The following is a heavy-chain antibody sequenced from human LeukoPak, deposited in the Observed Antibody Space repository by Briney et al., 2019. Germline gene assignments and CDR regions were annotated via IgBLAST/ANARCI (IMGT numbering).Heavy chain of an antibody. Sequence: GGSLRLSCAASGFTFSSYAMSWVRQAPGKGLEWVSAISGSGANTYYADSVKGRFTISRDNSKNTLYLQMNSLRAEDAAVYYCAKSNSYGFTHCIDHWGQRTLVTVSS. CDR3: AKSNSYGFTHCIDH. D-gene: IGHD5-18*01. V-gene: IGHV3-23*01. CDR1: GFTFSSYA. CDR2: ISGSGANT. J-gene: IGHJ4*02.